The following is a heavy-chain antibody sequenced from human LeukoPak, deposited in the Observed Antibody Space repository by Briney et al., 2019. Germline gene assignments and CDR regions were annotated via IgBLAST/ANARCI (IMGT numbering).Heavy chain of an antibody. D-gene: IGHD2-2*02. Sequence: GGSLRLSCAASGFTFSSYAMSWVRQAPGKGLEWVSAISGSGGSTYYADSVKGRFTISRDNSKNTLYLQMNSLRPEDTPVYSWAKDHWSGNYCSSTSCYTGGVDYWGQGTLVTVSS. J-gene: IGHJ4*02. CDR2: ISGSGGST. CDR3: AKDHWSGNYCSSTSCYTGGVDY. CDR1: GFTFSSYA. V-gene: IGHV3-23*01.